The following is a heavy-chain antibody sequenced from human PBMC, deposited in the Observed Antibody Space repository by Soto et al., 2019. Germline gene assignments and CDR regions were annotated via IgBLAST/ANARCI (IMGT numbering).Heavy chain of an antibody. CDR3: TTDPRIAARYWYFDL. J-gene: IGHJ2*01. CDR2: IKSKTDGGTT. V-gene: IGHV3-15*01. D-gene: IGHD6-13*01. CDR1: GFTFSNAW. Sequence: LRLSCAASGFTFSNAWMSWVRQAPGKGLEWVGRIKSKTDGGTTDYAAPVKGRFTISRDDSKNTLYLQMNSLKTEDTAVYYCTTDPRIAARYWYFDLWGRGTLVTVSS.